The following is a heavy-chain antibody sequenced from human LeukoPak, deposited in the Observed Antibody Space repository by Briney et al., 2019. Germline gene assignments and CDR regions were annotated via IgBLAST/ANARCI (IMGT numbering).Heavy chain of an antibody. Sequence: ASVKVSCKAFGHSLTSYSMHWVRQAPGQGLEWMGIINPSDGSTAYAQKFQGRVTMTKDTSTSTVYMELSSLRSEDTAVYYCARRFGGASDHYYYMDVWGKGTTVTISS. CDR1: GHSLTSYS. V-gene: IGHV1-46*01. CDR3: ARRFGGASDHYYYMDV. CDR2: INPSDGST. D-gene: IGHD3-10*01. J-gene: IGHJ6*03.